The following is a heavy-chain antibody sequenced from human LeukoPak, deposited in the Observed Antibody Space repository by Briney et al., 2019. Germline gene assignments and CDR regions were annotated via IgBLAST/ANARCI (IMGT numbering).Heavy chain of an antibody. CDR2: IYYSGST. CDR3: AREGYSSGWYGSLGY. D-gene: IGHD6-19*01. J-gene: IGHJ4*02. V-gene: IGHV4-59*01. CDR1: GGSISSYY. Sequence: SETLSLTCTVSGGSISSYYWSWIRQPPGKGLEWIGYIYYSGSTNYNPSLKRRVTISVDTSKNQFSLKLSSVTAADTAVYYCAREGYSSGWYGSLGYWGQGTLVTVSS.